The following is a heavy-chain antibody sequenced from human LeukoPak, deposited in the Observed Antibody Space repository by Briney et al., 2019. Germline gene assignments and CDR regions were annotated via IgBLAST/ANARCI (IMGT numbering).Heavy chain of an antibody. Sequence: PSETLSLTCAVYGGSFSGYYWSWIRQPPGKGLEWIGEINHSRSPNYNPSLKSRVTISVDTSKNQFSLKLSSVTAADTAVYYCARRTIAVAGTSGYYFDYWGQGTLVTVSS. CDR2: INHSRSP. D-gene: IGHD6-19*01. CDR3: ARRTIAVAGTSGYYFDY. CDR1: GGSFSGYY. J-gene: IGHJ4*02. V-gene: IGHV4-34*01.